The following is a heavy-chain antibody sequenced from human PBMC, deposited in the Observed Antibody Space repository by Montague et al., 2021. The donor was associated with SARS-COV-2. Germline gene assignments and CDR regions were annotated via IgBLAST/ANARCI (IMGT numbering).Heavy chain of an antibody. D-gene: IGHD2-15*01. Sequence: SETLSLTCTVAGGSISSYYWSWIRQPPGKGLEWIGYINYSGSANYNPSLKIRVTISVDTSKNQFPLNLSSVTAADTAVYYCARNLVVHYWYGMDVWGQGTTVTVSS. J-gene: IGHJ6*02. CDR1: GGSISSYY. CDR2: INYSGSA. CDR3: ARNLVVHYWYGMDV. V-gene: IGHV4-59*01.